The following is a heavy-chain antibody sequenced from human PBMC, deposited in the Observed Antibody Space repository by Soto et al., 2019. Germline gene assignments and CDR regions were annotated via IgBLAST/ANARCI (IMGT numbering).Heavy chain of an antibody. CDR2: THYRSKWYN. D-gene: IGHD2-2*03. CDR3: ARWIEGSHAFEX. V-gene: IGHV6-1*01. J-gene: IGHJ3*02. CDR1: GDSVSSNSAA. Sequence: PSQTLSLTCPISGDSVSSNSAAWNWIRQSPSRGLEWMGRTHYRSKWYNDYAVSVKSRITINPDTSNNQFSLQLNSVTPEDTAVYSCARWIEGSHAFEXWGHVTIDTVS.